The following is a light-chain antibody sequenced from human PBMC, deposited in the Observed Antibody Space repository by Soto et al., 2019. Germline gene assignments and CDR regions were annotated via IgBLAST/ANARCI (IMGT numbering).Light chain of an antibody. Sequence: EIEVTQSPATLSLSPGERATLSCRTSQSVGSYLAWYQKKPGQAPRLLIYDASNRATGIPARFSGGGSGRDFTLTISSREPEDFAVYYCQQRSNLPPLTFGGGTKVEI. CDR1: QSVGSY. V-gene: IGKV3-11*02. CDR3: QQRSNLPPLT. J-gene: IGKJ4*01. CDR2: DAS.